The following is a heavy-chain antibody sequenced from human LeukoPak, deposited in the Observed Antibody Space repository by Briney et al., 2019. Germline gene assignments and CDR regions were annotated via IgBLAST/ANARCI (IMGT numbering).Heavy chain of an antibody. CDR3: ARYPMGFWFDP. J-gene: IGHJ5*02. CDR2: IYYSGST. V-gene: IGHV4-39*01. D-gene: IGHD3-10*01. CDR1: GGSISSSSHY. Sequence: SETLSLTCTVSGGSISSSSHYWGWIRQPPGKGLEWIGSIYYSGSTYYNPSLRSRVTISVDTSKNQFSLKLSSVTAAGTAVYYCARYPMGFWFDPWGQGTLVTVSS.